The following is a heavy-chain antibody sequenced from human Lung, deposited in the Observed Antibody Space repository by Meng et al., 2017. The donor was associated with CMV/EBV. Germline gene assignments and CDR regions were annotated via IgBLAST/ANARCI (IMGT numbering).Heavy chain of an antibody. J-gene: IGHJ6*02. V-gene: IGHV4-34*01. Sequence: SETLSLTCAAYGGSFSGYDWSWIRQPPGKGLEWIGEINHSGSTNYNPSLKSRVTISVDTSKNQFSLKLSSVTAADTAVYYCARAGRSYGMDVWGQGTTVTVSS. CDR2: INHSGST. CDR3: ARAGRSYGMDV. CDR1: GGSFSGYD.